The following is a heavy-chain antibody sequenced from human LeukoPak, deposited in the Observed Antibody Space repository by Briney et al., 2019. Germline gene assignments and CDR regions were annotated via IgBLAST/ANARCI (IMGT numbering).Heavy chain of an antibody. Sequence: GGSLRLSCSASGFPFSSYAMHWVRQAPGKGLEYVSAISDSGGSTYYADSVKGRFTISRDNSKNTLYLQMNSLRAEDTAVYYCARDRRYYDSSGYYDWGQGTLVTVSS. D-gene: IGHD3-22*01. CDR2: ISDSGGST. V-gene: IGHV3-64*04. CDR1: GFPFSSYA. J-gene: IGHJ4*02. CDR3: ARDRRYYDSSGYYD.